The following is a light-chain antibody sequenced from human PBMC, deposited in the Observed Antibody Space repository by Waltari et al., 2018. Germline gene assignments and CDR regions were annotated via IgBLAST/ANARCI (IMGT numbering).Light chain of an antibody. V-gene: IGKV2-40*01. CDR2: EVS. Sequence: DIEMTQTPLSLPVTPGEPASISCRSSQSLLDSDGYTCLDWYLQKPGQSPQLLIYEVSTRVSGVPDRFSGSGSGTDFTLKISRVEPEDVGVYYCMQSLEFPFTFGPGTKLDIK. CDR1: QSLLDSDGYTC. J-gene: IGKJ3*01. CDR3: MQSLEFPFT.